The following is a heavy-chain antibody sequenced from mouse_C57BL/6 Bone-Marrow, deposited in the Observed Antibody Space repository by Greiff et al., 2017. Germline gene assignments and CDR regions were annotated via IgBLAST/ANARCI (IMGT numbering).Heavy chain of an antibody. CDR3: TREGYGNFAWFAY. CDR2: IDPETGGT. Sequence: VQLQQSGAELVRPGASVTLSCKASGYTFTDYDMHWVKQTPVHGLEWIGAIDPETGGTAYNQKFKGKAILTADKSSSTAYMELRSLKSEDSAVYYCTREGYGNFAWFAYWDQGTLVTVSA. V-gene: IGHV1-15*01. J-gene: IGHJ3*01. CDR1: GYTFTDYD. D-gene: IGHD2-10*02.